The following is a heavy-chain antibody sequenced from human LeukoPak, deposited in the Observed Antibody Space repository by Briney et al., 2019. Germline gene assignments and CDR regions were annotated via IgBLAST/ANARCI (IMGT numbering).Heavy chain of an antibody. D-gene: IGHD4-17*01. CDR3: ARGTTVTGYY. CDR1: GGSISSYY. CDR2: ISYTGST. V-gene: IGHV4-59*12. J-gene: IGHJ4*02. Sequence: SETLSLTCTVSGGSISSYYWSWIRQPPGKGLEWIGYISYTGSTNYNPSLKSRVTISVDTSKNQFSLKLSSVTAADTAVYYCARGTTVTGYYWGQGTLVTVSS.